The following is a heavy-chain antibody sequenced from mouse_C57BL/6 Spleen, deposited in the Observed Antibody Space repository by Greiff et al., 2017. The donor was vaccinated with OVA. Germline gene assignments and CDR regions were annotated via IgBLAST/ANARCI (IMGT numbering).Heavy chain of an antibody. Sequence: QVQLQQSGPELVKPGASVKLSCKASGYAFSSSWMNWVKQRPGKGLEWIGRIYPGDGDTNYNGKFKGKATLTADKSSSTAYMQLSSLTSEDSAVYFCASSHIYLFDHGGKGTTLTVSS. D-gene: IGHD5-5*01. CDR3: ASSHIYLFDH. CDR2: IYPGDGDT. V-gene: IGHV1-82*01. J-gene: IGHJ2*01. CDR1: GYAFSSSW.